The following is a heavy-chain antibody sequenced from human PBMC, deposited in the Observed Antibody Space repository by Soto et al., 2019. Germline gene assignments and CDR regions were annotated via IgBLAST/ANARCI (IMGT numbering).Heavy chain of an antibody. CDR1: GYTFTSYA. Sequence: QVQLVQSGAEVKKPGASVKVSCKASGYTFTSYAMHWVRQAPGQRLEWMGWINAGNGNTKYSQKFQGRVTITRDTSASTAYMELSSLRSEDTAVYYCARSSSGWYCWFDPWGQGTLVTVSS. CDR2: INAGNGNT. J-gene: IGHJ5*02. D-gene: IGHD6-19*01. CDR3: ARSSSGWYCWFDP. V-gene: IGHV1-3*01.